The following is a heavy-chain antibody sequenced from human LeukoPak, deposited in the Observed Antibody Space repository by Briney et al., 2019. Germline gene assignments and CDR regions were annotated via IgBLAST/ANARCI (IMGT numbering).Heavy chain of an antibody. D-gene: IGHD3-10*01. CDR2: ISSSSSYI. CDR1: GFTFSSYS. CDR3: ARVGAITMVRGVIVTPNYGMDV. J-gene: IGHJ6*02. Sequence: PGGSLRLSCAASGFTFSSYSINWVRQAPGKGLEWVSSISSSSSYIYYADSVKGRFTISRDNAKNSLYLQMNSLRAEDTAVYYCARVGAITMVRGVIVTPNYGMDVWGQGTTVTVSS. V-gene: IGHV3-21*01.